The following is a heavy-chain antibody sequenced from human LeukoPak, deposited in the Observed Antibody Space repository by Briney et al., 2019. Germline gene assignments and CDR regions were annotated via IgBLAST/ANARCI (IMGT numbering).Heavy chain of an antibody. Sequence: PGRSLRLSCTASGFTFSSSAMHWVRQAPGKGLKWVAVISYDGSNKYHPDSVKGRFTISRDNSKNTLYLQMNSLRAEDTAVYYCARDGDDFWSGNPHVGPVWGQGTLVTVSS. CDR2: ISYDGSNK. V-gene: IGHV3-30*14. J-gene: IGHJ4*02. CDR3: ARDGDDFWSGNPHVGPV. CDR1: GFTFSSSA. D-gene: IGHD3-3*01.